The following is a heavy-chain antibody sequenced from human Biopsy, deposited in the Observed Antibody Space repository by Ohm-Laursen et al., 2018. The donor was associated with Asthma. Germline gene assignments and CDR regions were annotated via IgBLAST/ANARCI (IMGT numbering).Heavy chain of an antibody. D-gene: IGHD6-13*01. CDR1: GFSFSDYY. J-gene: IGHJ4*02. CDR2: ISSRGSNL. V-gene: IGHV3-11*01. CDR3: ARGYSTSWYFGH. Sequence: SLRLSCTASGFSFSDYYMMWIRQAPGKGLEWVAYISSRGSNLYYADSVKGRFTISRDNPKKSVYLQLDSLRVEDTAVYYCARGYSTSWYFGHWGQGTVVTVSS.